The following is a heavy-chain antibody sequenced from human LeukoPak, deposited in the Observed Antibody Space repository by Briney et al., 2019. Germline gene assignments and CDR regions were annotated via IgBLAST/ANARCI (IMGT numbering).Heavy chain of an antibody. CDR2: ISNNGDYT. Sequence: GGSLRLSCAASGFTFSSSAMSWVRQTPGKGLEWVSAISNNGDYTYYADSVQGRFTISRDNSKSTLCLQMNSLRAEDTAVYYCAKQLGYCSDGSCYFPYWGQGTLVTVSS. CDR1: GFTFSSSA. J-gene: IGHJ4*02. V-gene: IGHV3-23*01. CDR3: AKQLGYCSDGSCYFPY. D-gene: IGHD2-15*01.